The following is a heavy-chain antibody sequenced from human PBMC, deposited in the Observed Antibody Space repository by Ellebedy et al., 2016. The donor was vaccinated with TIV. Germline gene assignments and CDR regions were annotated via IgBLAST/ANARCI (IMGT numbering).Heavy chain of an antibody. Sequence: AASVKVSCKASGYTFTSYGISWVRQAPGQGLEWMGWISAYNGNTNYAQKLQGRVTMTTDTSTSTAYMELRSLRSDDTAVYYCAREWGDSGYDPIENAGDYWGQGTLVTVSS. CDR1: GYTFTSYG. CDR2: ISAYNGNT. D-gene: IGHD5-12*01. CDR3: AREWGDSGYDPIENAGDY. V-gene: IGHV1-18*01. J-gene: IGHJ4*02.